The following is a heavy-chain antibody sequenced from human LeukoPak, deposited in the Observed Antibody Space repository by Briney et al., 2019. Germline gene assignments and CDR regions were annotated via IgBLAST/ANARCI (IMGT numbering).Heavy chain of an antibody. CDR1: GGSISSSSYY. V-gene: IGHV4-39*07. CDR2: IYYSGST. J-gene: IGHJ3*02. CDR3: ARGGPYDSSGYYRYAFDI. Sequence: SETLSLTCTVSGGSISSSSYYWGWIRQPPGKGLEWIGSIYYSGSTYYNPSLKSRVTISVDTSKNQFSLKLSSVTAADTAVYYCARGGPYDSSGYYRYAFDIWGQGTMVTVSS. D-gene: IGHD3-22*01.